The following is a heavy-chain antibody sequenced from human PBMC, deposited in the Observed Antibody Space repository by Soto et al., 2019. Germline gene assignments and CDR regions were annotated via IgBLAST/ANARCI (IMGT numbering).Heavy chain of an antibody. V-gene: IGHV4-34*01. J-gene: IGHJ4*02. CDR2: INHSGST. D-gene: IGHD5-12*01. Sequence: SETLSLTCAVYCGSFSGYYWSWIRQPPGKGLEWIGEINHSGSTNYNPSLKSRVTISVDTSKNQFSLKLSSATAADTAVYYCARGRPRYSGYRIDYWGQGTLVTVSS. CDR3: ARGRPRYSGYRIDY. CDR1: CGSFSGYY.